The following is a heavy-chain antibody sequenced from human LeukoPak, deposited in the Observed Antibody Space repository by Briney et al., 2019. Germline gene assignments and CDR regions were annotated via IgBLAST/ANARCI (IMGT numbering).Heavy chain of an antibody. D-gene: IGHD5-24*01. J-gene: IGHJ4*02. CDR1: GFTFSSYW. V-gene: IGHV3-7*01. CDR2: IKQDGSEK. CDR3: ARDHLEDYFDY. Sequence: PGGSLRLSCAASGFTFSSYWMSWVRQAPGKGLEWVANIKQDGSEKYYVDSVKGRFTISRDNAKNSLYLQMNSLRAEDTAVYNCARDHLEDYFDYWGQGTLVTVTS.